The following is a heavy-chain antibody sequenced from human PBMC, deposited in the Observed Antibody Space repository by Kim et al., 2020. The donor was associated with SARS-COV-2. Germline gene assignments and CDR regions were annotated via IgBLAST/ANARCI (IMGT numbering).Heavy chain of an antibody. CDR3: VRAITTGSSS. D-gene: IGHD4-4*01. V-gene: IGHV3-7*03. CDR2: MDEHGSGK. J-gene: IGHJ5*02. CDR1: GFTLSDYW. Sequence: GGSLRLSCVASGFTLSDYWMNWVRQAPGKGLEWVATMDEHGSGKYYVDSVRGRFTISRDKAKNSLQLQMNGLRAEDTAMYYCVRAITTGSSSWGQGTLVIVSS.